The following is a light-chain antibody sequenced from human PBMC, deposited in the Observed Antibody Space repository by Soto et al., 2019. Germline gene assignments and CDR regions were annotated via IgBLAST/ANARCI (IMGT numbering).Light chain of an antibody. Sequence: DNKMTQSPSTLSASVGDRVTITFRASQGIDDWLAWCQQKPGKAPKLLIYRASNLETGVLSRFSGSGFATEFTLTFSCLQPDGFATYYCQEYNSYFGGGTKVEIK. CDR2: RAS. V-gene: IGKV1-5*03. J-gene: IGKJ4*01. CDR3: QEYNSY. CDR1: QGIDDW.